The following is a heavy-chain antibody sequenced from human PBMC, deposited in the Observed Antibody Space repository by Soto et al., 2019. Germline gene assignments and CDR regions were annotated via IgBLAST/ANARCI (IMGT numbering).Heavy chain of an antibody. CDR1: GYTFTSYG. V-gene: IGHV1-3*01. D-gene: IGHD6-13*01. CDR3: VRRHVSATGIDWFDP. CDR2: INAANGDT. Sequence: QVQLVQSGTEVKKPGASVKVSCKASGYTFTSYGIHWVRQAPGQRLESMGWINAANGDTKYSPKFQGRVTITSDTSASTAYMELSSLRSEDTAVCYCVRRHVSATGIDWFDPWGQGTLVNVSS. J-gene: IGHJ5*02.